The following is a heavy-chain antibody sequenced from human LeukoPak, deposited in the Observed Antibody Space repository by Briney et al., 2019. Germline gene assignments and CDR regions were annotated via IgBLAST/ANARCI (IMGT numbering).Heavy chain of an antibody. CDR3: ARGTYYYDSSGYSSWFDP. CDR2: IYYSGST. J-gene: IGHJ5*02. D-gene: IGHD3-22*01. CDR1: GGSISSYY. Sequence: SETLSLTCTVSGGSISSYYWSWIRQPPGKGLEWIGYIYYSGSTNYNPSLKSRVTISVDTSKNQFSLKLSSVTAADTAVYYCARGTYYYDSSGYSSWFDPWGQGTLVTVSS. V-gene: IGHV4-59*08.